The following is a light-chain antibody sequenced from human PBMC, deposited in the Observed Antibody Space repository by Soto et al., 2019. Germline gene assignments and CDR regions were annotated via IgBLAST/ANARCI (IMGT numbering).Light chain of an antibody. CDR1: QSVSSNY. CDR3: QQYGSSPFT. J-gene: IGKJ4*01. CDR2: GAS. V-gene: IGKV3-20*01. Sequence: EIVLTQSPGTLSLSPGERATLSCRASQSVSSNYLAWYQRKPGQAPRLLIYGASNRATGIPNRFSGSGSGTDFTLTITRLEPEDFVVYYCQQYGSSPFTFGGGTKVEIK.